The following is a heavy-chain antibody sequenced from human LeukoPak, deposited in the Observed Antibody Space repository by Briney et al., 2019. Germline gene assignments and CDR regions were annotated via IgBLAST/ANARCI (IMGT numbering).Heavy chain of an antibody. CDR1: GGSISSDRYY. D-gene: IGHD6-19*01. CDR3: ASLAVAGLSEGY. Sequence: SETLSLTCTVSGGSISSDRYYWAWIRQPPGKGLEWIASIYYSGSTYYNPSLKSRVTISVDTSRNQFSLKLSSVTAADTAVYYCASLAVAGLSEGYWGQGTLVIVPS. V-gene: IGHV4-39*01. CDR2: IYYSGST. J-gene: IGHJ4*02.